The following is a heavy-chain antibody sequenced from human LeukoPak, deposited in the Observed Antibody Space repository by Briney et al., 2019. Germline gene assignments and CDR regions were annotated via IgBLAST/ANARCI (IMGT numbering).Heavy chain of an antibody. J-gene: IGHJ4*02. CDR1: GYTFTGYY. CDR3: ARARLEVVITTFDY. CDR2: INPNSGGT. V-gene: IGHV1-2*02. D-gene: IGHD3-22*01. Sequence: ASVTVSCKASGYTFTGYYMHWVRQAPGQGLEWMGWINPNSGGTNYAQKFQGRVTMTRDTSISTAYMELSRLRSDDTAVYYCARARLEVVITTFDYWGQGTLVTVSS.